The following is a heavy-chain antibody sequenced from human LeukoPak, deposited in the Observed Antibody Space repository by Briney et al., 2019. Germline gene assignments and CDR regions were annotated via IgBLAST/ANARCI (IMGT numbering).Heavy chain of an antibody. CDR1: GYTFTGYY. J-gene: IGHJ4*02. CDR3: AREDLAAAGYDY. V-gene: IGHV1-2*02. D-gene: IGHD6-13*01. Sequence: ASVKVSCKASGYTFTGYYMHWVGQAPGQGLEWMGWINPNSGGTNYAQKFQGRVTMTRDTSISTAYMELSRLRSDDTAVYYCAREDLAAAGYDYWGQGTLVTVSS. CDR2: INPNSGGT.